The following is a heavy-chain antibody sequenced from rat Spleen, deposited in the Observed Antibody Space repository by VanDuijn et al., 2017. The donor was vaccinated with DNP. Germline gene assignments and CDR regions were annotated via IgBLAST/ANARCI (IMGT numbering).Heavy chain of an antibody. V-gene: IGHV3-3*01. CDR1: GYSITSNY. J-gene: IGHJ4*01. Sequence: EVQLQESGPGLVKPSQSLSLTCSVTGYSITSNYWGWIRKFQGNKLEWMGSINSAGNTNYNPSLKSRISITRDTSKNQFFLQVNSVNTEDTATYYCARWPGYNPPYAMDAWGQGTSVTVSS. CDR3: ARWPGYNPPYAMDA. CDR2: INSAGNT. D-gene: IGHD1-4*01.